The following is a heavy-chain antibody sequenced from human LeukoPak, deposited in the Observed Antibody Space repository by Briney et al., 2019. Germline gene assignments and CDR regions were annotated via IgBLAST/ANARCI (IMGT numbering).Heavy chain of an antibody. CDR2: IYPGDSDT. J-gene: IGHJ5*02. Sequence: GESLKISCQGSGYDSGVSFTSHSIGWVRQMPGKGLEWMGIIYPGDSDTRYSPSFQGQVTISADKSISTAYLQWSSLKASDTAMYYCARGKGYSGYVDWFDPWGQGTLVTVSS. CDR1: GYDSGVSFTSHS. CDR3: ARGKGYSGYVDWFDP. D-gene: IGHD5-12*01. V-gene: IGHV5-51*01.